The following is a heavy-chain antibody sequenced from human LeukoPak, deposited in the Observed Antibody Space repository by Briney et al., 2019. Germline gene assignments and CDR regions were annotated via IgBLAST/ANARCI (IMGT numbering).Heavy chain of an antibody. D-gene: IGHD3-16*01. J-gene: IGHJ4*02. CDR3: ARVSYHYDI. V-gene: IGHV3-74*01. Sequence: GGSLRLSCAASGITFSNSWMNWVRQPPGEGLVWVSRINSDGSSTTYADSVRGRFTISRDNAKNTLYLQMSTLRGEDTAVYYCARVSYHYDIWGQGTLVTVSS. CDR1: GITFSNSW. CDR2: INSDGSST.